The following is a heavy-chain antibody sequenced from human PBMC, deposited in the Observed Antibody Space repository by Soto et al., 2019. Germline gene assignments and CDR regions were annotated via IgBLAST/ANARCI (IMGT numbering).Heavy chain of an antibody. V-gene: IGHV4-34*01. CDR2: INHSGST. CDR1: GGSFSGYY. D-gene: IGHD5-18*01. J-gene: IGHJ4*02. Sequence: QVQLQQWGAGLLKPSETLSLTCAVYGGSFSGYYWSWIRQPPGKGLEWIGEINHSGSTNYNPALKSRVTISVDTSKNQFSLKLSSVTAADTAVYYCARGQGGYSYGRDYWGQGTLVTVSS. CDR3: ARGQGGYSYGRDY.